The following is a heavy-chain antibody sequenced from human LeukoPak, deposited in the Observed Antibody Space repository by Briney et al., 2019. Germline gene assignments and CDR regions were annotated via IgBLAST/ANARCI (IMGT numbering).Heavy chain of an antibody. D-gene: IGHD3-16*01. CDR2: MNPNSGNT. CDR3: ARGPGITFGGVIMY. V-gene: IGHV1-8*01. Sequence: ASVKVSCKASGYTFTSYDINWVRQATGQGLEWMGWMNPNSGNTGYAQKFQGRVTMTRNTSISTAYVELSSLRSEDTAVYYCARGPGITFGGVIMYWGQGTLVTVSS. CDR1: GYTFTSYD. J-gene: IGHJ4*02.